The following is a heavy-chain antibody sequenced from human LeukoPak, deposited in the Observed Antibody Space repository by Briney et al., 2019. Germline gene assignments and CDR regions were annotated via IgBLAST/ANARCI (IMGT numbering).Heavy chain of an antibody. Sequence: GGSLRLSCAASGFTFSSYWMHWVRQAPGKGLVWVSRINTDGSSTSYADSVKGRFTISRDNAKNSLYLQMNSLRAEDTAVYCCARDPNYYGSGSYYTLYYYYYMDVWGKGTTVTVSS. J-gene: IGHJ6*03. D-gene: IGHD3-10*01. CDR2: INTDGSST. V-gene: IGHV3-74*01. CDR3: ARDPNYYGSGSYYTLYYYYYMDV. CDR1: GFTFSSYW.